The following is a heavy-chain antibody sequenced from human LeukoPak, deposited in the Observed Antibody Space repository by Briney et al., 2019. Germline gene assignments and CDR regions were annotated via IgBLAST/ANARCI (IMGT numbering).Heavy chain of an antibody. CDR3: AKGGLVVGYYYYGMDV. Sequence: GGSLRLSCTASGFTFSGYSMNWIRQAPGKGLEWVSAISGSGGSTYYADSVKGRFTISRDNSKNTLYLQMNSLRAEDTAVYYCAKGGLVVGYYYYGMDVWGQGTTVTVSS. V-gene: IGHV3-23*01. CDR1: GFTFSGYS. CDR2: ISGSGGST. D-gene: IGHD2-2*01. J-gene: IGHJ6*02.